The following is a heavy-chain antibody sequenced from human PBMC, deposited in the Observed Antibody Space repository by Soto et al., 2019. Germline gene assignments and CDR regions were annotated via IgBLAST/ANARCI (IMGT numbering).Heavy chain of an antibody. CDR3: ARNLRQWLVYWFDP. CDR1: GYSFTSYW. J-gene: IGHJ5*02. V-gene: IGHV5-10-1*01. CDR2: IDPSDSYT. Sequence: GESLNIYCKCSGYSFTSYWISWVRQMPGKGLEWMGRIDPSDSYTNYRPSFQGHVTITADKSISTAYLQWSSLKASETAMYYCARNLRQWLVYWFDPWGQGTLVTVSS. D-gene: IGHD6-19*01.